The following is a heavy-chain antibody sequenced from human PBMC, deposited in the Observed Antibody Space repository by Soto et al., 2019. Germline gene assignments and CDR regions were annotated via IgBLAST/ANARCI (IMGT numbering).Heavy chain of an antibody. Sequence: QDQLVQSGAEVKKPGASVKVSCEASGYIFTNYWISWVRLAPGQGLEWMGIIDPSRGSTTYAPKFQGRITMTRDTAAYTAYMELSSLRSEDTAVYYCAVCGGNMPPYPYTGLDVWGQGTPVIVSS. D-gene: IGHD2-21*01. CDR2: IDPSRGST. CDR3: AVCGGNMPPYPYTGLDV. V-gene: IGHV1-46*01. J-gene: IGHJ6*02. CDR1: GYIFTNYW.